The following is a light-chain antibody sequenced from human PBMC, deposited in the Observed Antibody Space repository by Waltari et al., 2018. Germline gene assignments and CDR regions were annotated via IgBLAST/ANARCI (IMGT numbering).Light chain of an antibody. CDR2: EDT. J-gene: IGLJ3*02. Sequence: SYELTQPPSVSVSPGQTARITCSGDDLPKKYAYWYQQKPGQAPVVVIYEDTKRPPGIPGRLSGSRSGTMATFTIRGAQVEDEADYYCYSTDSSGNHRVFGRGTKLTVL. V-gene: IGLV3-10*01. CDR1: DLPKKY. CDR3: YSTDSSGNHRV.